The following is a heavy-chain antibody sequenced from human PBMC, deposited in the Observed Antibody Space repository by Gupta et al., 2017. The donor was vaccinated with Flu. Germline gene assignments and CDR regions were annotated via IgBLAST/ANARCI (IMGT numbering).Heavy chain of an antibody. CDR1: VFTFRSFW. CDR2: IAADGSVK. V-gene: IGHV3-7*01. CDR3: VRNRGWQQFDY. Sequence: EVQLVESGGGLVQPGGSLRLSCSVYVFTFRSFWMDWVRQAPGEGLEWVANIAADGSVKNYADSVKDRFTISRDDARNLLYLHMNSLRPEDTAVYYCVRNRGWQQFDYWGQGALVSVSS. J-gene: IGHJ4*02. D-gene: IGHD5-24*01.